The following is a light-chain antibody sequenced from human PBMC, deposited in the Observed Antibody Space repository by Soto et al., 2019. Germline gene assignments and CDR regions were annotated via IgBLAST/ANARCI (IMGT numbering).Light chain of an antibody. Sequence: EIVLMQSPGILSLSPGERATLSCRASQSVGSSLAWYQQKLGQAPRLLIYAASDRATGIPGRFSGSGSGTDFTLIISSLEPEDFAFYYCQQGNTWPWTFGQGTKVDIK. CDR1: QSVGSS. CDR3: QQGNTWPWT. CDR2: AAS. J-gene: IGKJ1*01. V-gene: IGKV3-11*01.